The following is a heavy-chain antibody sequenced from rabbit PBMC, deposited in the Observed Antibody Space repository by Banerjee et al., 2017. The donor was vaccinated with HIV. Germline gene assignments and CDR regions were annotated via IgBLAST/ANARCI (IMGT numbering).Heavy chain of an antibody. D-gene: IGHD6-1*01. CDR1: GIDFSYIYY. CDR2: IYTGSDGT. CDR3: AREDVVAGYGYDL. J-gene: IGHJ4*01. V-gene: IGHV1S45*01. Sequence: QEQLEESGGDLVKPEGSLTLTCTASGIDFSYIYYMCWVRQTPGKGLEWIGCIYTGSDGTYYASWAKGRFPISKTSSSTVTLQMTSLSAADTATYFCAREDVVAGYGYDLWGQGTLVTVS.